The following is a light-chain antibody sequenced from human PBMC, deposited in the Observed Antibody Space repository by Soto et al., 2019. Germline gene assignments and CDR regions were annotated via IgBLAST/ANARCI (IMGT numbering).Light chain of an antibody. CDR2: EVS. Sequence: QSVLTQPASVSGSPGQSITISCTGTSSDVGGYNSVSWYQQHPGKAPKLMIYEVSNRPSGVSNRFSGSKSGNTASLTISGLQAEDEADCYCSSYTSSSLYVFGTGTKVTVL. J-gene: IGLJ1*01. CDR1: SSDVGGYNS. CDR3: SSYTSSSLYV. V-gene: IGLV2-14*01.